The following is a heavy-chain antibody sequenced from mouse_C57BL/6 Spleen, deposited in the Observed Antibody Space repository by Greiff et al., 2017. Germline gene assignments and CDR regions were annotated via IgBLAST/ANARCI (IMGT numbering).Heavy chain of an antibody. CDR2: IRNKANGYTT. V-gene: IGHV7-3*01. D-gene: IGHD2-5*01. CDR3: ASYAYYSNYGAY. CDR1: GFTFTDYY. Sequence: EVQLVESGGGLVQPGGSLSLSCAASGFTFTDYYMSWVRQPPGKALEWLGFIRNKANGYTTEYSASVKGRFTISRDNSQSILYLQMNALRAEDSATYYCASYAYYSNYGAYWGQGTLVTVSA. J-gene: IGHJ3*01.